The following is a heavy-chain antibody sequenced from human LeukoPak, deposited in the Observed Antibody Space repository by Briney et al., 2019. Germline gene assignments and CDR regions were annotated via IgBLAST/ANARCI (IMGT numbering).Heavy chain of an antibody. CDR2: INPNSGGT. V-gene: IGHV1-2*02. CDR3: ARNSWGYDRHNLYCSGGSCYSRRFDP. CDR1: GYTFTRYY. D-gene: IGHD2-15*01. J-gene: IGHJ5*02. Sequence: ASVKVSCKASGYTFTRYYMHWVRQAPGQGLEWMGWINPNSGGTNYAQKFQGRVTMTRDTSISTAYMELSRLRSDDTAVYYCARNSWGYDRHNLYCSGGSCYSRRFDPWGQGTLVTVSS.